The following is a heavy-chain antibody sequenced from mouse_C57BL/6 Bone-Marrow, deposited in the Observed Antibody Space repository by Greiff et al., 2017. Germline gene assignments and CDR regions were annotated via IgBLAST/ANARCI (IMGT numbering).Heavy chain of an antibody. V-gene: IGHV1-55*01. D-gene: IGHD2-2*01. Sequence: QVQLQQSGAELVKPGASVKLSCKASGYTFTSYWINWVKQRPGQGLEWIGDIYPGSGSTNYNEKFKSKATLTVDTSSSTAYMQLSSLTSEDSAVYYCASAIMVTTTGYYGADGGQGTTLTVSA. J-gene: IGHJ2*01. CDR1: GYTFTSYW. CDR2: IYPGSGST. CDR3: ASAIMVTTTGYYGAD.